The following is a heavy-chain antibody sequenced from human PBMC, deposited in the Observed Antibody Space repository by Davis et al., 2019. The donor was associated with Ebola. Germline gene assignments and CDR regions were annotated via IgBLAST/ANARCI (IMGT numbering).Heavy chain of an antibody. J-gene: IGHJ6*02. CDR2: IKQDGSEK. D-gene: IGHD6-19*01. CDR1: GFTVSSNY. Sequence: PGGSLRLSCAASGFTVSSNYMSWVRQAPGKGLEWVANIKQDGSEKYYADSVKGRFTVSRDNAKNSLYLQMNSLRAEDTAVYYCARDKRSSWYGGMDVWGQGTTVTVSS. CDR3: ARDKRSSWYGGMDV. V-gene: IGHV3-7*03.